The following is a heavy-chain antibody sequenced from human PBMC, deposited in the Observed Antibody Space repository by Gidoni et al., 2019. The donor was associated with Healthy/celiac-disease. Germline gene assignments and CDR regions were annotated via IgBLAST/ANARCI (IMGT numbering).Heavy chain of an antibody. Sequence: QVQPQESGPGLVKPSETLSLTCTVPGGSISSYYWSWSRQPTGKGLEWIGYIYYSGSTNYTPSLKSRVTISVDTSKNQFSLKLSSVTAADTAVYYCARDRYSSGDYYGMDVWGQGTTVTVSS. V-gene: IGHV4-59*01. D-gene: IGHD6-25*01. CDR3: ARDRYSSGDYYGMDV. CDR2: IYYSGST. J-gene: IGHJ6*02. CDR1: GGSISSYY.